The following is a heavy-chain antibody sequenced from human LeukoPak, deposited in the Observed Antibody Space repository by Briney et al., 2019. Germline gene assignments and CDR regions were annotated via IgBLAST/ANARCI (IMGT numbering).Heavy chain of an antibody. CDR2: ISSSSSYI. CDR3: ARAPTVPYYYYGMDV. CDR1: GFTFSSYS. Sequence: GGSLRLSCAASGFTFSSYSMNWVRQAPGKGLEWVSSISSSSSYIYYADSVKGRFTISRDNAKNSLYLQMNSLRAEDTAVYYCARAPTVPYYYYGMDVWGQGTTVTVSS. D-gene: IGHD4-11*01. V-gene: IGHV3-21*04. J-gene: IGHJ6*02.